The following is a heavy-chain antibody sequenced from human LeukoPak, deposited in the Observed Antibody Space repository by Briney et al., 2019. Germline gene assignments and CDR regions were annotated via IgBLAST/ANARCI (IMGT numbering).Heavy chain of an antibody. Sequence: GGSLRLSCAASGFTFDDYAMHWVRQAPGKGLEWVSGISWNSGSIGYADSVKGRFTISRDNSKNTLYLQMNSLRAEDTAVYYCAREHNYYFDYWGQGTLVTVSS. V-gene: IGHV3-9*01. CDR3: AREHNYYFDY. CDR2: ISWNSGSI. J-gene: IGHJ4*02. D-gene: IGHD5-24*01. CDR1: GFTFDDYA.